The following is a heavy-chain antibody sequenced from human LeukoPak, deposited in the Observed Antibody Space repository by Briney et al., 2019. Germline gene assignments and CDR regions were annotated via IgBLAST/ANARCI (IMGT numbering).Heavy chain of an antibody. J-gene: IGHJ4*02. D-gene: IGHD4-17*01. CDR2: IYSGGST. V-gene: IGHV3-66*01. CDR3: AKDPISYGDYAYYFDY. Sequence: GGSLRLSCAASGFTFSSYAMSWVRQAPGKGLEWVSVIYSGGSTYYADSVKGRFTISRDNSKNTLYLQMNSLRAEDTAVYYCAKDPISYGDYAYYFDYWGQGTLVTVSS. CDR1: GFTFSSYA.